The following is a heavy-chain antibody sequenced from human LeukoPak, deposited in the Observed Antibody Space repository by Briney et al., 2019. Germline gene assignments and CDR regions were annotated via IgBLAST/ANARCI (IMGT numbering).Heavy chain of an antibody. Sequence: GGSLRLSCAGSGFTFSSYGMSWVRQAPGKGLEWVASINSDGSEGYYADVVKGRFTISRDNAKNSLYLQINSLRAEDTAVYYCARSSYSSSSSVWGQGTMVTVSS. D-gene: IGHD6-6*01. V-gene: IGHV3-7*03. J-gene: IGHJ3*01. CDR2: INSDGSEG. CDR3: ARSSYSSSSSV. CDR1: GFTFSSYG.